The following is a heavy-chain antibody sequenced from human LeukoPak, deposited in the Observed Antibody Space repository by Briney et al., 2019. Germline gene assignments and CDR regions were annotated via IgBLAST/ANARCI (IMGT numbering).Heavy chain of an antibody. J-gene: IGHJ4*02. D-gene: IGHD3-3*01. CDR1: GFPFCNAW. CDR2: IQSKTEGGTT. Sequence: PGESLRLSCAAYGFPFCNAWVRSVRQAPGWGQEWVGRIQSKTEGGTTDYGERVKGRFTISRDDSKNTLYLQMNSLRTEDTAEYYCTSQTTDFWSGYYTWRGVDYWGQGTLVPVSS. V-gene: IGHV3-15*01. CDR3: TSQTTDFWSGYYTWRGVDY.